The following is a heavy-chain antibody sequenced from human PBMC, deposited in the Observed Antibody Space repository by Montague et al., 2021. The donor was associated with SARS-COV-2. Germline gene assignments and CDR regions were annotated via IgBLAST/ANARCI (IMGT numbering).Heavy chain of an antibody. D-gene: IGHD3-10*01. Sequence: SETLSLTCAVSGGSISSHYWSFIRQPPGKGLEWIAYINYSGGTNXNPSLKSRVTISVDTSKSHFSLQLRSVTPADTAVYFCARATSVRGAVNWFDPWGQGTLVTVAS. V-gene: IGHV4-59*11. J-gene: IGHJ5*02. CDR3: ARATSVRGAVNWFDP. CDR2: INYSGGT. CDR1: GGSISSHY.